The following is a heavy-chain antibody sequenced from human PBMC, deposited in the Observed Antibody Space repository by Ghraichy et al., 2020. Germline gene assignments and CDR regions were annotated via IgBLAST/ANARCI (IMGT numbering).Heavy chain of an antibody. CDR2: ISAYNGNT. V-gene: IGHV1-18*01. CDR1: GYTFTSYG. Sequence: ASVKVSYKASGYTFTSYGISWVRQAPGQGLEWMGWISAYNGNTNYAQKLQGRVTMTTDTSTSTAYMELRSLRSDDTAVYYCAREGMFGSGAKYYFDYWGQGTLVTVSS. J-gene: IGHJ4*02. D-gene: IGHD3-10*01. CDR3: AREGMFGSGAKYYFDY.